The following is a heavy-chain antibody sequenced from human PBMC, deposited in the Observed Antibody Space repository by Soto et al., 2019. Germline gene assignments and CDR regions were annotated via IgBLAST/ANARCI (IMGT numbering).Heavy chain of an antibody. J-gene: IGHJ4*02. V-gene: IGHV3-53*01. CDR2: IYSGGST. Sequence: GGSLRLSCGASGFTVSSNYISWVRQAPGKGLEWVSLIYSGGSTYYADSVKGRFTISRDNSKNTLYLQMNSLRAEDTAMYYCARAFPLGYFDYWGQGALVTVSS. CDR3: ARAFPLGYFDY. CDR1: GFTVSSNY.